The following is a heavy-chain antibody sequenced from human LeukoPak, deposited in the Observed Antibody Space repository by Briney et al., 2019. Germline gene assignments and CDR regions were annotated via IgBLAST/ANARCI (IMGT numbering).Heavy chain of an antibody. CDR2: ISSSSSYI. CDR3: ARDSKDCGDYGEYYFDY. J-gene: IGHJ4*02. Sequence: GGSLRLSCAASGFTFSSYSMNWVRQAPGKGLEWVSSISSSSSYIYYADSVKGRFTISRDNAKNSLYLQMNSLRAEDTAVYYCARDSKDCGDYGEYYFDYWGQGTLVTVSS. V-gene: IGHV3-21*01. CDR1: GFTFSSYS. D-gene: IGHD4-17*01.